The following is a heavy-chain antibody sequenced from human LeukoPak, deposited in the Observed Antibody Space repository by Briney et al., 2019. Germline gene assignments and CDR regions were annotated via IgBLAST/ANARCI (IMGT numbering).Heavy chain of an antibody. Sequence: ASVKVSCKASGYTFTSYYMHWLRQAPGQGLEWMGWINPNSGGTNYAQKFQGRVTMTRDTSISTAYMELSRLRSDDTAVYYCARMWPGSMVRGVMPNWFDPWGQGTLVTVSS. CDR3: ARMWPGSMVRGVMPNWFDP. D-gene: IGHD3-10*01. J-gene: IGHJ5*02. V-gene: IGHV1-2*02. CDR2: INPNSGGT. CDR1: GYTFTSYY.